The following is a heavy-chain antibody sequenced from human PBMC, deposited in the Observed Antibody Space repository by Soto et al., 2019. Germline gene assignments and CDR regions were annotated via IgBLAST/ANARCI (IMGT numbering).Heavy chain of an antibody. Sequence: GGSLRLSCVASGFTLSGYAMDWVRQAPGKGLEYVSGISSNGVGTYYANSVQGRFTISRDNSKNTVYLQMGSLRPEDMAVYYCARRAPPDFYYMDVWGKGPTVTVSS. CDR3: ARRAPPDFYYMDV. CDR2: ISSNGVGT. V-gene: IGHV3-64*01. J-gene: IGHJ6*03. CDR1: GFTLSGYA.